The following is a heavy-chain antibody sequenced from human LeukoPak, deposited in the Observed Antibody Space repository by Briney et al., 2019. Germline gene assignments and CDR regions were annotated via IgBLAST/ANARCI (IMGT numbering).Heavy chain of an antibody. D-gene: IGHD3-10*01. CDR2: INHSGST. CDR3: ARGRTYYGSGSSDY. J-gene: IGHJ4*02. Sequence: PSETLSLTCAVYGGSFSGYYWSWLRQPPAKGLEWIGEINHSGSTNYNPSLKSRVTISVDTSKNQFSLKLSSVTAADTAVYYCARGRTYYGSGSSDYWGQGTLVTVSS. V-gene: IGHV4-34*01. CDR1: GGSFSGYY.